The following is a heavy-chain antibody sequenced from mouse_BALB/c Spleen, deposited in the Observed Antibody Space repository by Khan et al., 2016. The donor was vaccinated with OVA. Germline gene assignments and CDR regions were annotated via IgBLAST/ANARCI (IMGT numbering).Heavy chain of an antibody. D-gene: IGHD4-1*01. CDR2: ISSGGDYT. CDR1: GFSFSSYS. V-gene: IGHV5-6*01. CDR3: ASHLTGSFAY. Sequence: EVELVESGEDLVKPGGSLKLSCAASGFSFSSYSMSWVRQTPDKRLEWVATISSGGDYTYYPDIVKGRFTISRDNAKNTLYLQMSSLKSEDTAMYYCASHLTGSFAYWSQGTLVTVSA. J-gene: IGHJ3*01.